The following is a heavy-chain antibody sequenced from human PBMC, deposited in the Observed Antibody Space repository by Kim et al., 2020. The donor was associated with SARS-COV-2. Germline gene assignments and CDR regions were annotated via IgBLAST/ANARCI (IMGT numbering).Heavy chain of an antibody. V-gene: IGHV4-34*01. D-gene: IGHD4-17*01. CDR3: ARRTVTTVFDP. J-gene: IGHJ5*02. CDR1: GGSFSGYY. Sequence: SETLSLTCAVYGGSFSGYYWSWIRQPPGKGLEWIGEINHSGSTNYNPSLKSRVTISVDTSKNQFSLKLSSVTAADTAVYYCARRTVTTVFDPWGQGTLVTVSS. CDR2: INHSGST.